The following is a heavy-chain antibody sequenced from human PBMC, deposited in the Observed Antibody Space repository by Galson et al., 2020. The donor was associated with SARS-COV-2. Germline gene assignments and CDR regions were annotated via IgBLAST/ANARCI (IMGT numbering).Heavy chain of an antibody. V-gene: IGHV4-30-2*01. CDR3: ARLHYGEYAPEACDI. Sequence: SETLSLTCAVSGTSISSGSYSWNWIRQPPGKGLEWIGYISHSGGTYYNPSLKSRVTISGDRSKNQFSLRLSSVTAADTAVYYCARLHYGEYAPEACDIWGPGTRV. D-gene: IGHD4-17*01. CDR1: GTSISSGSYS. J-gene: IGHJ3*02. CDR2: ISHSGGT.